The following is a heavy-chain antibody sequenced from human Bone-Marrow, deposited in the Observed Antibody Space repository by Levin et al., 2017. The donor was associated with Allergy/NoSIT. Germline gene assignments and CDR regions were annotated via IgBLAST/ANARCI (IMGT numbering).Heavy chain of an antibody. CDR3: ARLAAAGNDPTDY. V-gene: IGHV1-69*13. D-gene: IGHD6-13*01. J-gene: IGHJ4*02. CDR1: GGSFSTHP. CDR2: SIPVLKTA. Sequence: SVKVSCKASGGSFSTHPISWVRQAPGQGLEWIGGSIPVLKTATYAHKFRGRITITADEATVTAFMELNSLKSEDTAIYYCARLAAAGNDPTDYWGQGTQVTITS.